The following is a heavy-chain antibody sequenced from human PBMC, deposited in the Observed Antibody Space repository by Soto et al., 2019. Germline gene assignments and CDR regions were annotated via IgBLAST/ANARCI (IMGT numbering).Heavy chain of an antibody. CDR1: GGSISSSSYY. CDR3: ARLNADIWPDY. CDR2: IYYSGST. Sequence: QLLESGPGLVKPSETLSLTCTVSGGSISSSSYYWGWIRQPPGKGLEWIGSIYYSGSTYYNPSLKSRVTISVDTSKNQFSLKLSSVTAADTAVYYCARLNADIWPDYWGQGTLVTVSS. J-gene: IGHJ4*02. D-gene: IGHD2-15*01. V-gene: IGHV4-39*01.